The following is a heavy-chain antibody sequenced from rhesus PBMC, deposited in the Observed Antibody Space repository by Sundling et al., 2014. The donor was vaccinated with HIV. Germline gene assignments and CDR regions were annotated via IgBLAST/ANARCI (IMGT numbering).Heavy chain of an antibody. CDR3: TRGNCSGIYCPPGS. V-gene: IGHV3-184*01. J-gene: IGHJ4*01. CDR1: GFTFSNHY. CDR2: IRSNTYGGTP. D-gene: IGHD2-27*01. Sequence: EVQLVESGGGLVQPGGSLRLSCAASGFTFSNHYMYWVRQAPGKGLDWVGFIRSNTYGGTPEYAASVKGRFTISRDDSKSIAYLQMNSLKTEDTAVYYCTRGNCSGIYCPPGSWGQGVLVTVSS.